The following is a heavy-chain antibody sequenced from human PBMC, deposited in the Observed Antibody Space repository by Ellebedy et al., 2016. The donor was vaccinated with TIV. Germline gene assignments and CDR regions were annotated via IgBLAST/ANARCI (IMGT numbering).Heavy chain of an antibody. Sequence: LSLTCAASGFTFSSYDMHWVRQGSGNGLEWVSSIGAAGDTYYAGSVKGRVAISRENAKNSSHLQLNNLRVGDTAVYYCARATAGFDYWGQGTLVTVSS. CDR1: GFTFSSYD. V-gene: IGHV3-13*01. D-gene: IGHD1-14*01. CDR3: ARATAGFDY. CDR2: IGAAGDT. J-gene: IGHJ4*02.